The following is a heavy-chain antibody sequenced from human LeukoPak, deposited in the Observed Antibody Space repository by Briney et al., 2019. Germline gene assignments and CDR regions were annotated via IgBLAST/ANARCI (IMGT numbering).Heavy chain of an antibody. CDR1: GFTFGDYA. CDR3: TRDVVHSGSGLSVP. Sequence: QPGGSLRLSCTASGFTFGDYAMSWVRQAPGKGLEWVGFIRSKAYGATTEYAASVKGRFTISRDDSKSIAYLQMNSLKTEDTAVYFCTRDVVHSGSGLSVPWGQGTLVTVSS. CDR2: IRSKAYGATT. V-gene: IGHV3-49*04. D-gene: IGHD3-3*01. J-gene: IGHJ5*02.